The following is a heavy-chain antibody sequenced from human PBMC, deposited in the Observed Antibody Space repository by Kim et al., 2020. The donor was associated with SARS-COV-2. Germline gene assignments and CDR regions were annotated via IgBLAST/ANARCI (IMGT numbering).Heavy chain of an antibody. V-gene: IGHV1-18*04. CDR1: GFTLGSSG. Sequence: ASVKVSCKASGFTLGSSGITWVRQAPGQGLECVAWISAHNSYTDSAQKFRDRVTVTTDTLTNTIYMELNSLTSGDTAVYYCVRDPQDGSGNYMYGMDLWGQGTTVTVSS. J-gene: IGHJ6*02. D-gene: IGHD3-10*01. CDR3: VRDPQDGSGNYMYGMDL. CDR2: ISAHNSYT.